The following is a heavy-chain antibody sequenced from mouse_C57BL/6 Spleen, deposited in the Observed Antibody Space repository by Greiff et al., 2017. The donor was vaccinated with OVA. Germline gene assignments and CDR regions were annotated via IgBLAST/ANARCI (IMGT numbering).Heavy chain of an antibody. CDR2: INPSTGGT. CDR1: GYSFTGYY. J-gene: IGHJ2*01. CDR3: ARGGDYFDY. Sequence: EVQLQQSGPELVKPGASVKISCKASGYSFTGYYMNWVKQSPEKSLEWIGEINPSTGGTTYNQKFKAKATLTVDKSSSTAYMQLKGLTSEDSAVYYCARGGDYFDYWGQGTTLTVSS. V-gene: IGHV1-42*01.